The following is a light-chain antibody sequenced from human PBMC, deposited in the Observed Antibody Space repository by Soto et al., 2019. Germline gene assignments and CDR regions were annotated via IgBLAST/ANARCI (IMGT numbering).Light chain of an antibody. CDR1: QSVSSSD. J-gene: IGKJ1*01. CDR2: GAS. V-gene: IGKV3-20*01. Sequence: EIVLTQSPRTLSLSPGERATLSCRASQSVSSSDLAWYQQKPGQAPRLLIYGASSRATGIPDRFSGSGSGTDFTLTISRLEPEDFAVYYCQQFGRSSWTFGQGTKVDIK. CDR3: QQFGRSSWT.